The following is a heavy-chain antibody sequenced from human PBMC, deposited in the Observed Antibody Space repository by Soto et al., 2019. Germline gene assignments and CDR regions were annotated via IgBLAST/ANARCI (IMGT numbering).Heavy chain of an antibody. V-gene: IGHV1-69*13. CDR1: GGTFSSYA. J-gene: IGHJ3*02. CDR3: ARELYSSGWYDDAFDI. Sequence: VKVSCKASGGTFSSYAISWVRQAPGQGLEWMGGIIPIFGTANYAQKFQGRVTITADESTSTAYMELSSLRSEDTAVYYCARELYSSGWYDDAFDIWCQGTMVTVSS. D-gene: IGHD6-19*01. CDR2: IIPIFGTA.